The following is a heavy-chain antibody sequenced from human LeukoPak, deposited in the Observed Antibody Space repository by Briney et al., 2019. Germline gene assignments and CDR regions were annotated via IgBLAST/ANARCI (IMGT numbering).Heavy chain of an antibody. CDR3: AKAESGWETDGFDI. J-gene: IGHJ3*02. V-gene: IGHV3-NL1*01. D-gene: IGHD6-19*01. Sequence: GGSLRLSCAASGFIFSNYGMHWVGQAPGKGLEWVSVIYSGGSTYYADSVKGRFTISRDNSKNTLYLQMNSLRAEDTAVYYCAKAESGWETDGFDIWGQGTMVTVSS. CDR1: GFIFSNYG. CDR2: IYSGGST.